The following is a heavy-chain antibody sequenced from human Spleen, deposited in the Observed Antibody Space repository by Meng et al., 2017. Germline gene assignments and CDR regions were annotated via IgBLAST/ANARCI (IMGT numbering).Heavy chain of an antibody. CDR2: IYHSGST. V-gene: IGHV4-38-2*02. CDR3: AREAGDITMIVVVDY. Sequence: GSLRLSCAVSGYSISSGYYWGWIRQPPGKGLEWIGSIYHSGSTYYNPSLKSRVTISVDTSKNQFSLKLSSVTAADTAVYYCAREAGDITMIVVVDYWGQGTLVTVSS. CDR1: GYSISSGYY. D-gene: IGHD3-22*01. J-gene: IGHJ4*02.